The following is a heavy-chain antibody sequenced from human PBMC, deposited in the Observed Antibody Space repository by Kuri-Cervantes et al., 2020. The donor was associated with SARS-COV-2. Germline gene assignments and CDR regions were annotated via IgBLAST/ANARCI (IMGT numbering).Heavy chain of an antibody. Sequence: GESLKISCAASGFTFSSYAMSWVRQAPGKGLEWVSAINDDGGSTYHADSVKGRFTISRDNSKTTLFLQMNSLRAEDTAVYHCVKGSAASRPYDFDSWGQGTLVTVSS. D-gene: IGHD3-10*01. J-gene: IGHJ4*02. V-gene: IGHV3-23*01. CDR1: GFTFSSYA. CDR3: VKGSAASRPYDFDS. CDR2: INDDGGST.